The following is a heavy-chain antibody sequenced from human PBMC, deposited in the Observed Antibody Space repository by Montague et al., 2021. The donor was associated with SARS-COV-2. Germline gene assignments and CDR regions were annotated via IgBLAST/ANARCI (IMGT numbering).Heavy chain of an antibody. CDR1: GFTFSSYA. D-gene: IGHD3-10*01. Sequence: SLRLSCAASGFTFSSYAMHWVRQAPGKGLEWVAVISYDGSNKYHADSVXGRFTISRDNSKNTLYLQMNSLRAEDTAVYYCARAAQKQYVLLWFGELLHDAFDIWGQGTMVTVSS. J-gene: IGHJ3*02. CDR3: ARAAQKQYVLLWFGELLHDAFDI. CDR2: ISYDGSNK. V-gene: IGHV3-30-3*01.